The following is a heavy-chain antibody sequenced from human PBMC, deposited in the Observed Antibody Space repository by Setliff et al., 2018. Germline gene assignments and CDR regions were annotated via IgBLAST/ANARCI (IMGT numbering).Heavy chain of an antibody. Sequence: ASVKVSCKASGYTLTSYDINWVRQATGQGLEWMGWMNPNSGNTGYAQKFQGRVTMARNTSISTAYMELSSLRSEDTAVYYCARVSEYYYYYYYMDVWGKGTTVTVSS. V-gene: IGHV1-8*02. D-gene: IGHD2-8*01. CDR1: GYTLTSYD. J-gene: IGHJ6*03. CDR2: MNPNSGNT. CDR3: ARVSEYYYYYYYMDV.